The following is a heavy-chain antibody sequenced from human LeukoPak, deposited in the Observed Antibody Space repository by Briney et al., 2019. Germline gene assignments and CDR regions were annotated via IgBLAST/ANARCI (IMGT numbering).Heavy chain of an antibody. V-gene: IGHV5-51*01. D-gene: IGHD3-22*01. Sequence: KHGESLKISCKGSGYSFTSYWIGWVRPMPGKGLEWMGIIYPGDSDTRYSPSFHGQVTISADKSISTAYLQWSSLKASDTAMYYCARQGDYYDSSGFGTDYWGQGTLVTVSS. CDR1: GYSFTSYW. J-gene: IGHJ4*02. CDR3: ARQGDYYDSSGFGTDY. CDR2: IYPGDSDT.